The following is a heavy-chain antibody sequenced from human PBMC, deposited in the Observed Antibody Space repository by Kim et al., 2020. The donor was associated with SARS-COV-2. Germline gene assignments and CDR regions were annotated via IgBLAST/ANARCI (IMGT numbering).Heavy chain of an antibody. CDR2: IKSKTDGGTT. V-gene: IGHV3-15*01. J-gene: IGHJ4*02. CDR1: GFTFNNSR. D-gene: IGHD1-26*01. CDR3: TTEPRWELLG. Sequence: GGSLRLSCAASGFTFNNSRMSWVRQAPGKGLEWVGRIKSKTDGGTTDYAAPVKCRFTISRDDSKNTLYLQKNSVKTEDTAVYYCTTEPRWELLGWGEGTPVTVSP.